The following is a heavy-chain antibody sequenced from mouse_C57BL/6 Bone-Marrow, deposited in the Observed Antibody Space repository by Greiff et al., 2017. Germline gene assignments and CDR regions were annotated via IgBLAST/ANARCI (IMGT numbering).Heavy chain of an antibody. CDR2: ISDGGSYT. Sequence: DVMLVESGGGLVKPGGSLKLSCAASGFTFSSYAMSWVRQTPEKRLEWVATISDGGSYTCYPDNVKGRFTISRDNAKNNLYLQMSHLKSEDTAMYYCARVHFDYWGQGTTLTVSS. CDR3: ARVHFDY. J-gene: IGHJ2*01. CDR1: GFTFSSYA. V-gene: IGHV5-4*03.